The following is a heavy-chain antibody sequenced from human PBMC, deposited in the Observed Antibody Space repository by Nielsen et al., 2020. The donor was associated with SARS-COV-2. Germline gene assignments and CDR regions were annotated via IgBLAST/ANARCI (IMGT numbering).Heavy chain of an antibody. Sequence: GESLKISCAASGFTFSSYSMNWVRQAPGKGLEWVSSISSSSSYIYYADSVKGRFTISRDNAKNSLYLQINSLRAEDTAVYYCARADIVLKTYYYDSSGYSVFDYWGQGTLVTVSS. CDR3: ARADIVLKTYYYDSSGYSVFDY. CDR1: GFTFSSYS. V-gene: IGHV3-21*01. J-gene: IGHJ4*02. CDR2: ISSSSSYI. D-gene: IGHD3-22*01.